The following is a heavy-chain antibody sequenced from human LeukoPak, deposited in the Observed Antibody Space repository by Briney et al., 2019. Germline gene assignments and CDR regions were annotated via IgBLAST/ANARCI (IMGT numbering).Heavy chain of an antibody. CDR3: AKGGHEYYYYYMDV. CDR2: ISWDGGST. CDR1: GFTFDDYA. J-gene: IGHJ6*03. V-gene: IGHV3-43D*03. Sequence: GGSLRLSCAASGFTFDDYAMHWVRQAPGKGLEWVSLISWDGGSTYYADSVKGRFTISRDNSKNSLYLQMNSLRAEDTALYYCAKGGHEYYYYYMDVWGKGTTVTVSS.